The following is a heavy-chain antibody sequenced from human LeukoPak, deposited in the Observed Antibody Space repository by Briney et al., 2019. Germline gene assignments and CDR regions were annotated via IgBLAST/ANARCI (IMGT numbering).Heavy chain of an antibody. Sequence: GASVKVSCKASGYTFTGYYMHWVRQAPGQGFEWIGWMNPNSGNTGFDQKFQGRVTFTRDTSISTAYMEVDDLRSEDTAVYYCARGRCVGSPNCYYFDSWGQGTLVTVSS. CDR1: GYTFTGYY. D-gene: IGHD2-2*01. V-gene: IGHV1-8*03. CDR2: MNPNSGNT. J-gene: IGHJ4*02. CDR3: ARGRCVGSPNCYYFDS.